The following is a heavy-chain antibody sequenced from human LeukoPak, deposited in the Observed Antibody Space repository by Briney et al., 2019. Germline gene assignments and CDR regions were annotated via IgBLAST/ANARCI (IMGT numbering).Heavy chain of an antibody. CDR3: AWSSGWNYYFDY. D-gene: IGHD6-19*01. Sequence: NASETLSLTCTVSGGSISSYYWSWIRQPAGKGLEWIGRIYTTGSTNYNPSLKSRVTISVDTSKNQFSLKLSSVTAADTALYFCAWSSGWNYYFDYWGQGTLVTVSS. V-gene: IGHV4-4*07. CDR1: GGSISSYY. J-gene: IGHJ4*02. CDR2: IYTTGST.